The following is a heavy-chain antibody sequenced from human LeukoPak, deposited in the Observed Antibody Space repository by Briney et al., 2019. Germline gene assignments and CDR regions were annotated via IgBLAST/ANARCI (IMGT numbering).Heavy chain of an antibody. CDR3: TPALNRGYSGYVTRFDY. D-gene: IGHD5-12*01. CDR1: GYTFTGYY. J-gene: IGHJ4*02. CDR2: INPNSGGT. Sequence: ASVKVSCKASGYTFTGYYMHWVRQAPGQGLEWMGWINPNSGGTNYAQKFQGRVTMTRDTSISTAYMELSRLRSDDTAVYYCTPALNRGYSGYVTRFDYWGQGTLVTVSP. V-gene: IGHV1-2*02.